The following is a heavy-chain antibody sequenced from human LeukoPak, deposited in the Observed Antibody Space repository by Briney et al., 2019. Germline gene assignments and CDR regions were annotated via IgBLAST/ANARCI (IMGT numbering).Heavy chain of an antibody. D-gene: IGHD6-13*01. Sequence: RAGGSLRLSCAASGFTVSSNYMSWVRQAPGKGLEWVSVIYSGGSTYYADSVKGRFTISRDNSKNTLYLQMNSLRAEDTAVYYCARANIAAAGGIDYWGQGTLVTVSS. V-gene: IGHV3-66*01. J-gene: IGHJ4*02. CDR3: ARANIAAAGGIDY. CDR2: IYSGGST. CDR1: GFTVSSNY.